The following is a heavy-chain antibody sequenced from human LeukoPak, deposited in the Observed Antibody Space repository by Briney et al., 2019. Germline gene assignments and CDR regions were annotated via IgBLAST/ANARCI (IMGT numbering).Heavy chain of an antibody. Sequence: SETLSLTCTVSGGSISSYYWSWIRQPPGKGLEWIGYIYYSGSTNYNPSLKSRVTISVDTSKNQFSLKLSSVTAADTAVYYCARSKRLTNREFDYWGQGTLVTVSS. D-gene: IGHD4/OR15-4a*01. V-gene: IGHV4-59*01. J-gene: IGHJ4*02. CDR3: ARSKRLTNREFDY. CDR2: IYYSGST. CDR1: GGSISSYY.